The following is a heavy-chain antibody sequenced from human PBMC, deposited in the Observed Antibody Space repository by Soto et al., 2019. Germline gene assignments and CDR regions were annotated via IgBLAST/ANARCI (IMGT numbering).Heavy chain of an antibody. D-gene: IGHD4-17*01. CDR3: ARGAVTETYYYYGMDV. Sequence: GGSLRLSCAASGFTFSSYSMNWVRQAPGKGLEWVSSISSSSSYIYYADSVKGRFTISRDNAKNSLYLQMNSPRAEDTAVYYCARGAVTETYYYYGMDVWGQGTTVTVSS. CDR1: GFTFSSYS. J-gene: IGHJ6*02. V-gene: IGHV3-21*01. CDR2: ISSSSSYI.